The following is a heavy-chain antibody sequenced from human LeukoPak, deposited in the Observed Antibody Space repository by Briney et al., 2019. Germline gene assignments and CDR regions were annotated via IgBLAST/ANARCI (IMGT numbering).Heavy chain of an antibody. Sequence: PSETLSLTCTVSGGSISSYYWNWIRQPPGKGLEWLGYIYYGGSTNYNPSLKSRVTISVDTSKNQFSLKLSSVTAADTAVYYCARGSPMATIVFRYWGQGTLVTVSS. CDR1: GGSISSYY. CDR2: IYYGGST. V-gene: IGHV4-59*01. D-gene: IGHD5-24*01. CDR3: ARGSPMATIVFRY. J-gene: IGHJ4*02.